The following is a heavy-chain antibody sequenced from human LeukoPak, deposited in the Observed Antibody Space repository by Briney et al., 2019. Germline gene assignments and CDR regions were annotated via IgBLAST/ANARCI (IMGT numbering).Heavy chain of an antibody. CDR3: ARDYEIAVRYDCFDP. J-gene: IGHJ5*02. CDR2: ISGYNGET. V-gene: IGHV1-18*01. D-gene: IGHD6-6*01. CDR1: GYTFSNFG. Sequence: ASVKVSCKAAGYTFSNFGISWVRQAPGQGLDWVGWISGYNGETNYAQKFQGRVTMTTDTSANTAYMEVRSLRSDDTAVYYCARDYEIAVRYDCFDPWGQGTLVIVSS.